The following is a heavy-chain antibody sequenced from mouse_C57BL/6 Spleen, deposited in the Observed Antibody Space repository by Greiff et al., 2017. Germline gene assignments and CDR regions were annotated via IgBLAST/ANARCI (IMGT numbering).Heavy chain of an antibody. J-gene: IGHJ3*01. CDR1: GFNIKDDY. CDR3: TTGQLRLPFAY. D-gene: IGHD3-2*02. V-gene: IGHV14-4*01. CDR2: IDPENGDT. Sequence: EVKLMESGAELVRPGASVKLSCTASGFNIKDDYMHWVKQRPEQGLEWIGWIDPENGDTEYASKFQGQATITADTSSNTAYLQLSSLTSEDTAVYYCTTGQLRLPFAYWGQGTLVTVSA.